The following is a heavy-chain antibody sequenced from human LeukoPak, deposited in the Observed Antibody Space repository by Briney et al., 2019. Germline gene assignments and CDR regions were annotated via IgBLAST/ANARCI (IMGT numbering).Heavy chain of an antibody. D-gene: IGHD6-13*01. CDR3: ARGTGIAAAVTSLFQY. CDR1: GYTFTSYY. V-gene: IGHV1-46*01. CDR2: INTSGGST. J-gene: IGHJ1*01. Sequence: ASVKVSCKASGYTFTSYYMHWVRQAPGQGPEWMGVINTSGGSTSYAQKFQGRVTMTRDTSTSTVYMELSSLRSEDTAVYYCARGTGIAAAVTSLFQYWGQGTLATVSS.